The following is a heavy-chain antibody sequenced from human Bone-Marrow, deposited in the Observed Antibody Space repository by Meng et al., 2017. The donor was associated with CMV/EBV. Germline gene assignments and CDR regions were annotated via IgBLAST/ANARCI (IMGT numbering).Heavy chain of an antibody. J-gene: IGHJ6*02. CDR2: ISSSSSYR. D-gene: IGHD5-12*01. V-gene: IGHV3-21*01. CDR1: GLTFRTYS. Sequence: GESLKISCEASGLTFRTYSMKWVRQAPGKGLEWVSSISSSSSYRYYADSVKGRFTISRDNSKNTLYLHMNGLRTEDTAIYYCAKDQNSGYDPDYGMDVWGQGTTVAVSS. CDR3: AKDQNSGYDPDYGMDV.